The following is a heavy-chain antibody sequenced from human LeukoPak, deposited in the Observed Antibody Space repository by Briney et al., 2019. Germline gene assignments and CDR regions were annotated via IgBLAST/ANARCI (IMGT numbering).Heavy chain of an antibody. J-gene: IGHJ5*02. CDR1: GFTFSSYG. CDR3: AKVFVLMRGTPENWFDP. CDR2: ISGSGGST. Sequence: PGGSLRLSCAASGFTFSSYGMSWVRQAPGKGLEWVSGISGSGGSTYYADSVRGRFIISRDNSKNTLYLQMNSLRVEDTAIYFCAKVFVLMRGTPENWFDPWGQGTLVTVSS. V-gene: IGHV3-23*01. D-gene: IGHD1-14*01.